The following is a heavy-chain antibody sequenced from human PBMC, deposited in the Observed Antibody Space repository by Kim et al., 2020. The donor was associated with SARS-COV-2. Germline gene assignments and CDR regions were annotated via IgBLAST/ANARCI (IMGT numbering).Heavy chain of an antibody. Sequence: ASVKVSCKASGYTFTSYDINWVRQATGQGLEWMGWMNPNSGNTGYAQKFQGRVTMTRNTSISTAYMKLSSLRSEDTAVYYCARGLGHLLTGYFDYWGQGTLVTVSS. V-gene: IGHV1-8*01. D-gene: IGHD3-9*01. J-gene: IGHJ4*02. CDR1: GYTFTSYD. CDR2: MNPNSGNT. CDR3: ARGLGHLLTGYFDY.